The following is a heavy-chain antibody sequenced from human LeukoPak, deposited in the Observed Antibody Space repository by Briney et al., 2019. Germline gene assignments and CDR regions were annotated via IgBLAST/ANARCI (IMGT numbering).Heavy chain of an antibody. J-gene: IGHJ4*02. V-gene: IGHV4-34*01. CDR2: INQSRNT. CDR1: GGSFSGYS. D-gene: IGHD3-3*01. CDR3: ARDHFKDFWSGYPSYYFDY. Sequence: SETLSLTCVVYGGSFSGYSWSWIRQPPGKGLEWIGEINQSRNTNYNPSLKSRVTISIDTSKNQFSLKLSSVTAADTAVYYCARDHFKDFWSGYPSYYFDYWGQGTLVTVSS.